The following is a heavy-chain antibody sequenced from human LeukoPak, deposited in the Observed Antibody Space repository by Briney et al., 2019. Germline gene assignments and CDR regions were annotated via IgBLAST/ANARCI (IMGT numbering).Heavy chain of an antibody. Sequence: ASVKVSCKASGYTFTSYAIYWVRQAPGQRLEWMGWINAGNGNTKFSQKLQDRVTITRDTSASTAYMELSSLRSEDTAVYYCAREWGTGWNYWGQGTLVTVSS. J-gene: IGHJ4*02. CDR3: AREWGTGWNY. CDR1: GYTFTSYA. CDR2: INAGNGNT. D-gene: IGHD6-25*01. V-gene: IGHV1-3*01.